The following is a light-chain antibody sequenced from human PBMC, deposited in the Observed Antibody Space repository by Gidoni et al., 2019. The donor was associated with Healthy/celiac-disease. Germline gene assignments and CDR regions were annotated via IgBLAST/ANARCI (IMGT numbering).Light chain of an antibody. CDR2: QDS. Sequence: SSDLTPPPSVSVSPGQTASITCSGAKLGDKYACWYQQKPGQSPVLVIYQDSKRPSGIPERFSGSNSGNTATLTISGTQAMDEADYYCQAWDSSTGVVFGGGTKLTVL. CDR3: QAWDSSTGVV. V-gene: IGLV3-1*01. J-gene: IGLJ2*01. CDR1: KLGDKY.